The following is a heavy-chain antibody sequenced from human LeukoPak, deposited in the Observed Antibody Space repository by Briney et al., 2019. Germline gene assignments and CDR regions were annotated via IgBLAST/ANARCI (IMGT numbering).Heavy chain of an antibody. D-gene: IGHD3-10*01. Sequence: SQTLSLTCTVSGGSISSGGYYWSWIRQHPGKGLEWIGYIYYSGSTYYNPSLKSRDTISVDTSKNQFSLKLSSVTAADTAVYYCARDRMVRGVITRYYGMDVWGQGTTVTVSS. V-gene: IGHV4-31*03. CDR3: ARDRMVRGVITRYYGMDV. CDR2: IYYSGST. J-gene: IGHJ6*02. CDR1: GGSISSGGYY.